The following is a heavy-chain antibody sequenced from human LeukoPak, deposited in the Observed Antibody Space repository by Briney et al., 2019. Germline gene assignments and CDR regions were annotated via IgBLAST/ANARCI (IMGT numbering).Heavy chain of an antibody. CDR1: GYTFTSYD. J-gene: IGHJ4*02. D-gene: IGHD6-13*01. CDR2: MNPNSGNT. V-gene: IGHV1-8*01. Sequence: ASVKVSCKAPGYTFTSYDINWVRQATGQGLEWMGWMNPNSGNTGYAQKFQGRVTMTRNTSISTAYMELSSLRSEDTAVYYCARLSREDSSSWYYPTFDHWGQGTLVTVSS. CDR3: ARLSREDSSSWYYPTFDH.